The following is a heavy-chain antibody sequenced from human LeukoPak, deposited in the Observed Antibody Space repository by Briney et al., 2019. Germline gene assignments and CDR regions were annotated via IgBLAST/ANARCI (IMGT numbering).Heavy chain of an antibody. CDR3: ARGSITMVRGGHCYYMDV. CDR2: IIPIFGTA. V-gene: IGHV1-69*06. Sequence: GSSVKVSCKASGGTFSSYAISWVRQAPGQGLEWMGGIIPIFGTANYAQKFQGRVTITADKSTSTAYMELSSLRPEDTAVYYCARGSITMVRGGHCYYMDVWGKGTTVTVSS. CDR1: GGTFSSYA. D-gene: IGHD3-10*01. J-gene: IGHJ6*03.